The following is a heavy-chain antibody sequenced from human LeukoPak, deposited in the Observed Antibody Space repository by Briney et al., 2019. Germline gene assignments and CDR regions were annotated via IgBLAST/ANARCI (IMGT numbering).Heavy chain of an antibody. V-gene: IGHV3-30*18. Sequence: GRSLSLSCAASGFTFSSYGMHWVRQAPGKGLERVAVISYDGSNKYYADSVKGRFTISRDNSKNTLYLQMNSLRAEDTAVYYCAKERKYYDSSGYSGFDYWGQGTLVTVSS. J-gene: IGHJ4*02. CDR1: GFTFSSYG. CDR2: ISYDGSNK. D-gene: IGHD3-22*01. CDR3: AKERKYYDSSGYSGFDY.